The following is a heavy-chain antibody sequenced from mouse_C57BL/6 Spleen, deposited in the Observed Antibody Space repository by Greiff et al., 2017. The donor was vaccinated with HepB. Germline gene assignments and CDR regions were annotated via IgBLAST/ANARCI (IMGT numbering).Heavy chain of an antibody. V-gene: IGHV1-69*01. J-gene: IGHJ4*01. CDR2: IDPSDSYT. Sequence: QVQLPQPGAELVMPGASVKLSCKASGYTFTSYWMHWVKQRPGQGLEWIGEIDPSDSYTNYNQKFKGKSTLTVDKSSSTAYMQLSSLTSEDSAVYYCARRTWDDYAMDYWGQGTSVTVSS. CDR1: GYTFTSYW. CDR3: ARRTWDDYAMDY. D-gene: IGHD4-1*01.